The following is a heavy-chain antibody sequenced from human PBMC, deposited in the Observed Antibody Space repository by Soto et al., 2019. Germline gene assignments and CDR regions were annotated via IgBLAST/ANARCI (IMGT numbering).Heavy chain of an antibody. D-gene: IGHD6-19*01. CDR1: GFTFSSYA. CDR3: ARERAVAGLYYYYGMDV. V-gene: IGHV3-30-3*01. CDR2: ISYDGSNK. Sequence: GGSLRLSCAASGFTFSSYAVHWVRQAPGKGLEWVAVISYDGSNKYYADSVKGRFTISRDNSKNTLYLQMNSLRAEDTAVYYCARERAVAGLYYYYGMDVWGQGTTVTVSS. J-gene: IGHJ6*02.